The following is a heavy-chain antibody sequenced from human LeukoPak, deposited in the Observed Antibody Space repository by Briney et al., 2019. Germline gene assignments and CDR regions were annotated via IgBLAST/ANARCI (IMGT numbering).Heavy chain of an antibody. V-gene: IGHV3-23*01. D-gene: IGHD1-26*01. CDR1: GFAFSTYG. J-gene: IGHJ3*01. Sequence: GGSLRLSCAASGFAFSTYGMSWVRQAPGKGLEWVSGVSGSGGSTYYAASVKGRFTISRDNSKNTLDLQMNSLRAEDTAVYYCARDPIVPATLRLDAFNVWGHGHWSPSLQ. CDR3: ARDPIVPATLRLDAFNV. CDR2: VSGSGGST.